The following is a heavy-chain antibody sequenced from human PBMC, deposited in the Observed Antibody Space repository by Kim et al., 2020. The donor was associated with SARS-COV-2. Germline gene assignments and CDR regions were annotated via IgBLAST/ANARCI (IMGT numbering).Heavy chain of an antibody. CDR1: GYSFTSYW. CDR2: IDPSDSYT. J-gene: IGHJ5*02. CDR3: ARHGLYGDYKDWFDP. V-gene: IGHV5-10-1*01. D-gene: IGHD4-17*01. Sequence: GESLKISCKGSGYSFTSYWISWVRQMPGKGLEWMGRIDPSDSYTNYSPSFQGHVTISADKSISTAYLQWSSLKASDTAMYYCARHGLYGDYKDWFDPWGQGTLVTVSS.